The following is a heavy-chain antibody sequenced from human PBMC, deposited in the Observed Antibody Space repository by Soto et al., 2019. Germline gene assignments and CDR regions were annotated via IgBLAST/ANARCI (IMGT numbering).Heavy chain of an antibody. V-gene: IGHV1-46*01. D-gene: IGHD3-22*01. CDR2: INPSGGST. J-gene: IGHJ4*02. Sequence: ASVKVSCKASGYTFTSYYMHWVRQAPGQGLEWMGIINPSGGSTSYAQKFQGRVTMTRDTSTSTVYMELSSLRSEDTAVYYCARTYYYDSRGYYNLDYWGQGTLVTVSS. CDR3: ARTYYYDSRGYYNLDY. CDR1: GYTFTSYY.